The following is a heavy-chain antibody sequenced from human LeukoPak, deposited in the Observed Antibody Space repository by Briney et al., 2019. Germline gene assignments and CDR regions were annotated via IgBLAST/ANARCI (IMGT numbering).Heavy chain of an antibody. Sequence: GASVKVSCKASGYTFTSYYMHWVRQAPGQGLEWMGIINPSGGSTSYAQKFQGRVTMTRDMSTSTVYMELSRLRSDDTAVFYCARGYYDSSDFEYFHHWGQGTLVTVSS. CDR1: GYTFTSYY. J-gene: IGHJ1*01. CDR3: ARGYYDSSDFEYFHH. D-gene: IGHD3-22*01. CDR2: INPSGGST. V-gene: IGHV1-46*01.